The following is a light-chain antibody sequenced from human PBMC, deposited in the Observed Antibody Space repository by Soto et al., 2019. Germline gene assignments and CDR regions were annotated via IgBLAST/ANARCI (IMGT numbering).Light chain of an antibody. CDR1: SCDVGGYNY. CDR2: DVS. V-gene: IGLV2-14*01. CDR3: SSYTSSSTQV. J-gene: IGLJ2*01. Sequence: QSVLTQPASVSGSPVQSVTISCTGTSCDVGGYNYVSWYQQHPGKAPKLMIYDVSNRPSGVSNRFSGSKSGNTASLTISGLQAEDEADYYCSSYTSSSTQVFGGGTKLTVL.